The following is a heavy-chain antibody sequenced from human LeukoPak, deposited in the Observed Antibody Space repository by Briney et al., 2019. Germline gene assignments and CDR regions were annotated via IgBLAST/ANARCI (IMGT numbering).Heavy chain of an antibody. D-gene: IGHD3-16*01. J-gene: IGHJ6*02. Sequence: PGGSLRLSCAASGFAFSVSWMHWVRQAPGKGLVWASVIKSDGSGTAYADSVKGRFTISRDNAKNTVYLQMNSLRDEDTAVYYCARSAGEIYYYYGMDVWGQGTTVTVSS. V-gene: IGHV3-74*03. CDR2: IKSDGSGT. CDR1: GFAFSVSW. CDR3: ARSAGEIYYYYGMDV.